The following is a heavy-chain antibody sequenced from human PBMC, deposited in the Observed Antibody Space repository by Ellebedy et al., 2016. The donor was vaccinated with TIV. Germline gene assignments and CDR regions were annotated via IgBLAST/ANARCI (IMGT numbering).Heavy chain of an antibody. D-gene: IGHD5-18*01. Sequence: MPSETLSLTCTVSGGSISSGAYYWNWIRQHPGKGQEWIGYIYYSGTNYYNPSLKSRLILSVDTSKNQFSLRLSSVTAADTAVYYCARDEGAMVVFDYWGQGTLVTVSS. V-gene: IGHV4-31*03. CDR3: ARDEGAMVVFDY. CDR2: IYYSGTN. J-gene: IGHJ4*02. CDR1: GGSISSGAYY.